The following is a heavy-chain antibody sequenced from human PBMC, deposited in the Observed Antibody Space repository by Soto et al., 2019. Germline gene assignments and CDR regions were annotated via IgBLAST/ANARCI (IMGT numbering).Heavy chain of an antibody. D-gene: IGHD6-25*01. V-gene: IGHV1-18*01. CDR2: ISTYSGDT. CDR3: ARHHGPTTSEARFDP. CDR1: GYTFFTYD. Sequence: QVHLVQSGVEVKTPGASVKVSCQASGYTFFTYDISWVRQAPGQGLEWMGWISTYSGDTKYAEKFQGRVTMTPDTSTTTAYVELRSLRSNATAVYYCARHHGPTTSEARFDPWGQATLVPVSS. J-gene: IGHJ5*02.